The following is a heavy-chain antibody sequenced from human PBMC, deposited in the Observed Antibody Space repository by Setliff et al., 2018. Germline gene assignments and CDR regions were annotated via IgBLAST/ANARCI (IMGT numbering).Heavy chain of an antibody. J-gene: IGHJ5*02. D-gene: IGHD2-15*01. Sequence: GASVKVSCKASGYTFNNYGITWVRQAPGQGLEWMGWINNYSFKTTYPQKFLDRVTMTTDPSTSTAYMELRSLRADATAVYYCERLVRHCTRISCQRTSEADLWGQGTQVTVSS. CDR1: GYTFNNYG. CDR2: INNYSFKT. CDR3: ERLVRHCTRISCQRTSEADL. V-gene: IGHV1-18*01.